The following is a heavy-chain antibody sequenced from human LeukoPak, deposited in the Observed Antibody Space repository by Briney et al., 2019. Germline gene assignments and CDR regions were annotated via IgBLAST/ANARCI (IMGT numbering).Heavy chain of an antibody. Sequence: PSETLSLTCTVSGGSISSYYWSWIRQPPGKGREGSGYIYYSGSNNYNPSLKSPVTISVDTSKHQFSLKLSSVTAADTAVYYCARDQVVVVPAAIERHYYYYGMDVWGQGATVTVSS. D-gene: IGHD2-2*01. V-gene: IGHV4-59*01. CDR3: ARDQVVVVPAAIERHYYYYGMDV. CDR2: IYYSGSN. J-gene: IGHJ6*02. CDR1: GGSISSYY.